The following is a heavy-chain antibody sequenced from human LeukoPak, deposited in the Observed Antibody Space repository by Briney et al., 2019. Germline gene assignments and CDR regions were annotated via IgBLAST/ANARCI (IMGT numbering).Heavy chain of an antibody. CDR2: IKQDGSEI. CDR3: ATDRGYMDV. Sequence: GSLRLSCAASGFTFSSYWLIWVRQAPGKGLEWVANIKQDGSEIYYVDSVKGRFTISRDNAKNSLYLQMNSLRAEDTAVYYCATDRGYMDVWGKGTTVTVPS. V-gene: IGHV3-7*01. J-gene: IGHJ6*03. CDR1: GFTFSSYW.